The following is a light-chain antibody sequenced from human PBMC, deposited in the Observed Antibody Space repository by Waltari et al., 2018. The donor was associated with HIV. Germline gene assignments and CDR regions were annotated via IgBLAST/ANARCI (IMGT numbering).Light chain of an antibody. J-gene: IGKJ1*01. V-gene: IGKV3-20*01. Sequence: NVLTQSPGTLSLSPRETVTLPCRTSQTINVNFLGCYQSKSGQAPRLLFYGASTRAPCIPDRFSATGSDTGSGTDFTLIINRLEPEDFATYYCLLYGDSPRWTFGPGTKV. CDR1: QTINVNF. CDR3: LLYGDSPRWT. CDR2: GAS.